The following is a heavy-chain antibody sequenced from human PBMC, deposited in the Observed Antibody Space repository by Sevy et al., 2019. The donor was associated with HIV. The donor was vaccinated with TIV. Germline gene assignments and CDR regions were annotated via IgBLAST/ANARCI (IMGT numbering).Heavy chain of an antibody. Sequence: GESLKISCVASGFSFSSYGMHWVRQAPGKGLVWVALISYHGTNKYYGDSVRGRFTVSRDNSRNTLYLQMDSLRAEDTAVYYCAKISEEYIQTWYPPDYWGQRTLVTVSS. D-gene: IGHD5-18*01. V-gene: IGHV3-30*18. CDR3: AKISEEYIQTWYPPDY. J-gene: IGHJ4*02. CDR1: GFSFSSYG. CDR2: ISYHGTNK.